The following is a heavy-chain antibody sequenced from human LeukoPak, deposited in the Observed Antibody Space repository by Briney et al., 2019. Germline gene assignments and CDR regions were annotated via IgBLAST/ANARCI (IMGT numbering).Heavy chain of an antibody. D-gene: IGHD3-10*01. V-gene: IGHV3-7*01. Sequence: GGSLRLSCAASGFTFSNYWTSWVRQAPGKGLEWVANIKQDGSERYFVDSVKGRFTISRDNAKNSLSLQVNSLRAEDTAVYYCARDAGVYYYGSGSTSYYYYYVDVWGKGTTVTVSS. CDR3: ARDAGVYYYGSGSTSYYYYYVDV. J-gene: IGHJ6*03. CDR2: IKQDGSER. CDR1: GFTFSNYW.